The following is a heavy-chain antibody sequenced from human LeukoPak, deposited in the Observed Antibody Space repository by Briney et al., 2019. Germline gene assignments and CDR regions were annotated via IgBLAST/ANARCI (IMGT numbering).Heavy chain of an antibody. Sequence: PSETLSLTCAVSGGSTSSSNWWSWVRQPPGKGLEWIGEIYHSGSTNYNPSLKSRVTISVDKSKNQFSLKLSSVTAADTAVYYCARDLRVVPAATNWFDPWGQGTLVTVSS. CDR3: ARDLRVVPAATNWFDP. J-gene: IGHJ5*02. CDR1: GGSTSSSNW. CDR2: IYHSGST. D-gene: IGHD2-2*01. V-gene: IGHV4-4*02.